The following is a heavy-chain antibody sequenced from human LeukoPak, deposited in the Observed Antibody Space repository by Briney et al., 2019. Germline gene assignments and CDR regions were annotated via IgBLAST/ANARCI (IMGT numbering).Heavy chain of an antibody. CDR3: ARAYTAMATLDY. CDR1: GGSISSYY. V-gene: IGHV4-59*01. Sequence: SETLSLTCTVSGGSISSYYWSWVRQPPGKGLEWIGYIYYSGSTNYNPSLKSRVTISVDTSKNQFSLKLSSVTAADTAVYYCARAYTAMATLDYWGQGTLVTVSS. CDR2: IYYSGST. D-gene: IGHD5-18*01. J-gene: IGHJ4*02.